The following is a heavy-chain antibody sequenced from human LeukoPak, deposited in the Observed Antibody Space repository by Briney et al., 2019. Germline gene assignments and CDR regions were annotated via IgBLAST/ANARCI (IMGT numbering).Heavy chain of an antibody. Sequence: ASVKVSCKASGGTFSSYAISWVRQAPGQGLEWMGGIIPIFGTANYAQKFHGRVTITRDTSASTAYMELSSLRSEDTAVYYCARVGAAVLSWWGQGTLVTVSS. CDR1: GGTFSSYA. V-gene: IGHV1-69*05. J-gene: IGHJ4*02. CDR2: IIPIFGTA. D-gene: IGHD6-13*01. CDR3: ARVGAAVLSW.